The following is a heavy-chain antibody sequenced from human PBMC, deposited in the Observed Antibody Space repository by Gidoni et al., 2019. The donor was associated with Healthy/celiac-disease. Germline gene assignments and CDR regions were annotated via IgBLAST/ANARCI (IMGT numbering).Heavy chain of an antibody. CDR2: ISAYNGNT. D-gene: IGHD2-2*01. CDR3: ARDPEDSIEGGTRGWFDP. V-gene: IGHV1-18*01. Sequence: QVQLVQSGAEVKKPGASVKVSCKASGYTFTSYGISWVRQAPGHGLEWMGWISAYNGNTNYAQKLQGRVTMTTDTSTSTAYMELRSLRSDDTAVYYCARDPEDSIEGGTRGWFDPWGQGTLVTVSS. J-gene: IGHJ5*02. CDR1: GYTFTSYG.